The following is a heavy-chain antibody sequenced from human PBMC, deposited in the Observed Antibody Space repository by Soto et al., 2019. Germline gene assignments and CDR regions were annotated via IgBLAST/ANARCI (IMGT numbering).Heavy chain of an antibody. Sequence: PSETLSLTCTVSGGSISSYYWSWIRQPPGKGLEWIGYIYYSGSTNYNPSLKSRVTISVDTSKNQFSLKLSSVTAADTAVYYCARHVREYSYGYRPLNFDYWGQGTLVTVSS. J-gene: IGHJ4*02. V-gene: IGHV4-59*08. D-gene: IGHD5-18*01. CDR2: IYYSGST. CDR1: GGSISSYY. CDR3: ARHVREYSYGYRPLNFDY.